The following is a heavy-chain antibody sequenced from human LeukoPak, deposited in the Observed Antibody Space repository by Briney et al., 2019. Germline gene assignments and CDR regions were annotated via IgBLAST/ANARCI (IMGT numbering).Heavy chain of an antibody. J-gene: IGHJ4*02. CDR2: INPNSGGT. D-gene: IGHD6-13*01. CDR1: GHTFTGYY. CDR3: ARDVGYSSSWYLDY. V-gene: IGHV1-2*02. Sequence: ASVKVYCKASGHTFTGYYMHWVRQAPGQGLEWMGWINPNSGGTNYAQKFQGRVTMTRDTSISTAYMELSRLRSDDTAVYYCARDVGYSSSWYLDYWGQGTLVTVSS.